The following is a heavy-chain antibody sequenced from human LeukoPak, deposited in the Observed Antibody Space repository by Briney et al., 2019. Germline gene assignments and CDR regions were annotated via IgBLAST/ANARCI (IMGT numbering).Heavy chain of an antibody. CDR1: GDSISSDDYY. J-gene: IGHJ4*02. CDR2: IYYSGSNFYNPSSGSN. D-gene: IGHD3-22*01. CDR3: ARQSRYSDSSGYFSDDY. Sequence: SQTLSLTCTVSGDSISSDDYYWGWIRQPPGEGLEWIGYIYYSGSNFYNPSSGSNCYNPSLRSRANISVDTSKNHFSLKLTSVTAADTAVYYCARQSRYSDSSGYFSDDYWGQGTLVTVSS. V-gene: IGHV4-30-4*01.